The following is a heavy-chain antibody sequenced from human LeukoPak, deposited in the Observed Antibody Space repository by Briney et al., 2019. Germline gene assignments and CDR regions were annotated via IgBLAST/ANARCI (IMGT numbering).Heavy chain of an antibody. CDR2: ISYDGSNK. CDR3: ARDRLRGVFDY. D-gene: IGHD3-10*01. CDR1: EFIFSSYE. V-gene: IGHV3-30-3*01. Sequence: GGSLRLSCVASEFIFSSYEMHWVRQAPGKGLEWVAVISYDGSNKYYADSVKGRFTISRDNSKNTLYLQMNSLRAEDTAVYYCARDRLRGVFDYWGQGTLVTVSS. J-gene: IGHJ4*02.